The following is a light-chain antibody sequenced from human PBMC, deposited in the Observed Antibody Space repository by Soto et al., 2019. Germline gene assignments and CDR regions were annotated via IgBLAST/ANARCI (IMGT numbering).Light chain of an antibody. CDR3: QQYNDWPRT. Sequence: EIEMTQLITTLSVSQGERATLSCTASQSVSSNLACYQQKPGQAPRLLIYGASTMATGIPARFSGSGSGTEFTLTISSLQSEDFAVYYCQQYNDWPRTFGQGTKV. J-gene: IGKJ1*01. CDR2: GAS. V-gene: IGKV3-15*01. CDR1: QSVSSN.